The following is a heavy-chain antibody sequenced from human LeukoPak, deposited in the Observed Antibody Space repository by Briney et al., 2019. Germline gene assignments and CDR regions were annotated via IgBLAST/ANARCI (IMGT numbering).Heavy chain of an antibody. V-gene: IGHV3-30*18. D-gene: IGHD2-2*02. J-gene: IGHJ6*02. Sequence: GGSLRLSCAASGFTFSSYGMHWVRQAPGKGLEWVAVISYDGSNKYYADSVKGRFTISRDNSKNTLYLQMNSLRAEDTAVYYCAKDVQSRGYCSSTSCYNYGMDVWGQGTTVTVSS. CDR1: GFTFSSYG. CDR3: AKDVQSRGYCSSTSCYNYGMDV. CDR2: ISYDGSNK.